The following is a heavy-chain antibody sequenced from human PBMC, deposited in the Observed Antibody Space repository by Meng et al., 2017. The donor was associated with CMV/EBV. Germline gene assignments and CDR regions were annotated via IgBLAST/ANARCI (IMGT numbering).Heavy chain of an antibody. Sequence: SVKVSCKASGFTFTSSAVQWVRQASGQRLEWIGWIVVGSGNTNYAQKFQERVTITRDMSTSTAYMELSSLRSEDTAVYYCAAAPIWFGELLFTGDDYWGQGTLVTVSS. D-gene: IGHD3-10*01. V-gene: IGHV1-58*01. CDR3: AAAPIWFGELLFTGDDY. CDR1: GFTFTSSA. CDR2: IVVGSGNT. J-gene: IGHJ4*02.